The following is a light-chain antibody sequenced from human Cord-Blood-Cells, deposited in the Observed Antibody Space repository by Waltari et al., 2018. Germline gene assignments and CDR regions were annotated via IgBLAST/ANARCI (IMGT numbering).Light chain of an antibody. J-gene: IGLJ3*02. V-gene: IGLV2-14*01. CDR3: SSYTSSSTWV. CDR1: SSDVGGYTD. CDR2: DVS. Sequence: QSALTQPASVSGSPGPSITISCTGPSSDVGGYTDVPGYQQHPGKAPKLLIYDVSNRPSGVSNRFSGSKSGNTASLTISGLQAEDEADYYCSSYTSSSTWVFGGGTKLTVL.